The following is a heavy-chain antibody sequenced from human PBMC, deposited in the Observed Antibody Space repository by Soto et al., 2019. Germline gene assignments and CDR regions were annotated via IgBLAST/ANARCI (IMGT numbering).Heavy chain of an antibody. V-gene: IGHV1-3*01. CDR1: GYTFTSYA. D-gene: IGHD5-18*01. J-gene: IGHJ6*02. CDR2: INAGNGNT. CDR3: ARKSEQLWYFDMGPYYYYGMDV. Sequence: ASVKVSCKASGYTFTSYAMHWVRQAPGQRLEWMGWINAGNGNTKYSQKFQGRVTITRDTSASTAYMELSSLRSEDTAVYYCARKSEQLWYFDMGPYYYYGMDVWGQGTTVTVSS.